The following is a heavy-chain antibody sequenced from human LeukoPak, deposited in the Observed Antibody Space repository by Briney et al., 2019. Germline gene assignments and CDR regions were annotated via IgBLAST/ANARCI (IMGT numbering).Heavy chain of an antibody. V-gene: IGHV3-48*03. CDR1: GFTFSTNE. D-gene: IGHD2-15*01. CDR3: ARGGYCSGGSCYPFNAFDE. Sequence: PGGSLRLSCAASGFTFSTNEMNWVRQAPGKGLEWVSYISSSIGITYYADSVKSRFTISRDNAKNSLYLQINSLRAKDTAVYYCARGGYCSGGSCYPFNAFDEWGQGTMVTVSS. J-gene: IGHJ3*01. CDR2: ISSSIGIT.